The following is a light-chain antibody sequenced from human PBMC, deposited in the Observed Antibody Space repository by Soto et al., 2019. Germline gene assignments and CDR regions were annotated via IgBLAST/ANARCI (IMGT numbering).Light chain of an antibody. J-gene: IGLJ1*01. CDR3: SSYAGSNNLI. CDR2: EVS. CDR1: SSDVGGYDF. Sequence: QSALTQPPSASGSPGQSVTISCTGTSSDVGGYDFVSWYQQHPGKAPHLLIYEVSKRPSGVPDRFSGSKSGNTASLTVSGLQAADEADYYCSSYAGSNNLIFGTGTKVTVL. V-gene: IGLV2-8*01.